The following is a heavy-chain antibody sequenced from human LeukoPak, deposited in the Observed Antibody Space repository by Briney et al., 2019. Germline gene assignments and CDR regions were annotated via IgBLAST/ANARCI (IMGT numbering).Heavy chain of an antibody. Sequence: GGSLRLSCAASGFSLGGYWMTWVRQAPGKGLEWVANINRDGSQKNHVDSVQGRFTISRDNAKNSLYLQMNSLTAEDTAVYYCARDGDFWSAQGAFDIWGQGTMVTVSS. V-gene: IGHV3-7*01. CDR1: GFSLGGYW. CDR3: ARDGDFWSAQGAFDI. CDR2: INRDGSQK. J-gene: IGHJ3*02. D-gene: IGHD3-3*01.